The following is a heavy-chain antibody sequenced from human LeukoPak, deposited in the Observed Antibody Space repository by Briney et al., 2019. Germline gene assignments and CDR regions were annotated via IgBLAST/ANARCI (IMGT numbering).Heavy chain of an antibody. J-gene: IGHJ4*02. D-gene: IGHD3-10*01. CDR1: GYTFSAYG. CDR3: VRDSDHAPDY. Sequence: ASVKVSCKASGYTFSAYGITWVRQAPGQGLEWMAWSSGTGYNMEYAQKFQGRVTMTTDTSTSTAHMDLRSLRSDDTAVYYCVRDSDHAPDYWGQGTLVTVSS. V-gene: IGHV1-18*01. CDR2: SSGTGYNM.